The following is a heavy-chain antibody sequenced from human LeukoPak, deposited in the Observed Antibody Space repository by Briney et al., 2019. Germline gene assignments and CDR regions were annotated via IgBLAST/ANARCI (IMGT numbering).Heavy chain of an antibody. V-gene: IGHV4-34*01. D-gene: IGHD3-10*01. CDR1: GGSFSGYY. CDR2: INHSGST. Sequence: PSETLSLTCAVYGGSFSGYYWSWIRQPPWKGLEWIGEINHSGSTNYNPSLKSRVTISVDTSKNQFSLKLSSVTAADTAVYYCARGFNYGSGSYYPSWGQGTLVTVSS. CDR3: ARGFNYGSGSYYPS. J-gene: IGHJ5*02.